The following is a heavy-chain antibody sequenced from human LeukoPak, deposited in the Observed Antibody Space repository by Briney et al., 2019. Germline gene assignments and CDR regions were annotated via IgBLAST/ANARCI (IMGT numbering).Heavy chain of an antibody. Sequence: LPGGSLRLSCAASGFTFSSYEMNWVRQAPGKGLEWVSYISSSGSTIYYADSVKGRFTISRDNAKNSLYLQMDSLRAEDTAVYYCASPVVAARGYYNYYGMDVWGKGTTVTVSS. CDR3: ASPVVAARGYYNYYGMDV. D-gene: IGHD2-15*01. V-gene: IGHV3-48*03. CDR1: GFTFSSYE. J-gene: IGHJ6*04. CDR2: ISSSGSTI.